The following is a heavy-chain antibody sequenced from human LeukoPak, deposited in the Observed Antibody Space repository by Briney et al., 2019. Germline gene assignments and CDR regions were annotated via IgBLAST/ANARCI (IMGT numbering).Heavy chain of an antibody. CDR2: IKQDGSEK. D-gene: IGHD3-10*01. CDR1: GLNFSDYY. Sequence: GGSLRLSCAASGLNFSDYYMSWIRQAPGKGLEWVANIKQDGSEKYYVDSVKGRFTISRDNAKNSLYLQMNSLRAEDTAVYYCATDGVMVRGVDWGQGTLVTVSS. CDR3: ATDGVMVRGVD. V-gene: IGHV3-7*01. J-gene: IGHJ4*02.